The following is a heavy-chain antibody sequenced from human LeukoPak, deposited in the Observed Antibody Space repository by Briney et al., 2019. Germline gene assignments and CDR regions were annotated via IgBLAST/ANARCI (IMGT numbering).Heavy chain of an antibody. V-gene: IGHV3-30-3*01. D-gene: IGHD3-3*01. CDR3: ARDSAVWSGTLGYFDY. CDR2: ISYDGSNK. J-gene: IGHJ4*02. CDR1: GFTFSSYA. Sequence: PGGSLRLSCAASGFTFSSYAMHWVRQAPGKGLEWVAVISYDGSNKYYADSVKGRFTISRDNSKNTLYLQMNSLRAEDTAVYYCARDSAVWSGTLGYFDYWGQGTLVTVSS.